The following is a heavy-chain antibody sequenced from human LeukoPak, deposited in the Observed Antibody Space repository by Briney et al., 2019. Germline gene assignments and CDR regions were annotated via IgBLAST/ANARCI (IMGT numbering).Heavy chain of an antibody. D-gene: IGHD6-19*01. J-gene: IGHJ4*02. CDR2: IYYSGST. Sequence: SETLSLTCTLSGGSISSSSYYWGSVRQPPGKGLGWIGTIYYSGSTYYNPSLKSRVTISVDTSKNQFSLKLSSVSAADTAVYYCASSYSSGWYIFDYWGQGTLVSVSS. CDR1: GGSISSSSYY. CDR3: ASSYSSGWYIFDY. V-gene: IGHV4-39*01.